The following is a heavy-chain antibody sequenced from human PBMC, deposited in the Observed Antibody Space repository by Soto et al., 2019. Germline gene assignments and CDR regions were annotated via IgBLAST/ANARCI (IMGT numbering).Heavy chain of an antibody. CDR1: GVTFTTNA. CDR3: VKEASGWKSRGSFYL. J-gene: IGHJ3*01. V-gene: IGHV3-23*01. Sequence: GGSLRLSCVASGVTFTTNAMDWVRQAPGKGLERVSFISGDDGSGNYADSVKGRFTISRDNSKNTLYLQMNSLRAEDTAIYYCVKEASGWKSRGSFYLWGRETRVAV. CDR2: ISGDDGSG. D-gene: IGHD6-19*01.